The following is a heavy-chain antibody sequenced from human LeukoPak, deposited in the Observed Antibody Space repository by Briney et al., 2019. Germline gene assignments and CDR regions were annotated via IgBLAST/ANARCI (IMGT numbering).Heavy chain of an antibody. Sequence: PSETLSLTCTVSGGSISSSSYYWGWIRQPPGKGLEWIGYIYYSGSTNYNPSLKSRVTISVDTSKNQFSLKLSSVTAADTDVYYCARAIWSYGTFDYWGQGTLVTVSS. CDR3: ARAIWSYGTFDY. D-gene: IGHD5-18*01. J-gene: IGHJ4*02. CDR2: IYYSGST. V-gene: IGHV4-61*05. CDR1: GGSISSSSYY.